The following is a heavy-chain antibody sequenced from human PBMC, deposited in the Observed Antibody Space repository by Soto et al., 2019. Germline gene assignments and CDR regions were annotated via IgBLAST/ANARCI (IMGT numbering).Heavy chain of an antibody. CDR2: IIPIFGTA. CDR3: ARVDNAPSSYFGY. D-gene: IGHD1-20*01. CDR1: GGTFSSYA. Sequence: SVKVSCKASGGTFSSYAISWVRQAPGQGLEWMGGIIPIFGTANYAQKFQGRVTITADESTSTAYKELSSLRSEDTAVYYCARVDNAPSSYFGYRGQGTLVTVSS. V-gene: IGHV1-69*13. J-gene: IGHJ4*02.